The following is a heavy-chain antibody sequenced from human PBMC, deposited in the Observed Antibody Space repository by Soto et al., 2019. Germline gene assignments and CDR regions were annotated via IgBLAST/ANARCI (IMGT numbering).Heavy chain of an antibody. CDR3: ARGRDYDILTGYGSSLGMDV. CDR2: IYYSGST. D-gene: IGHD3-9*01. Sequence: LSLTCTVSGGSISSGDYYWSWIRQPPGKGLEWIGYIYYSGSTYYNPSLKSRVTISVDTSKNQFSLKLSSVTAADTAVYYCARGRDYDILTGYGSSLGMDVWGQGTTVTVSS. V-gene: IGHV4-30-4*01. CDR1: GGSISSGDYY. J-gene: IGHJ6*02.